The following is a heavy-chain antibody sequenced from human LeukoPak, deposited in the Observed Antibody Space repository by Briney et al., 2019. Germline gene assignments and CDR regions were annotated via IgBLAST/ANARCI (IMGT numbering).Heavy chain of an antibody. CDR1: GYTFTSYD. Sequence: EASVKVSCKASGYTFTSYDINWVRQATGQGLEWMGWMNPNSGDTGYAQKFQGRVTITRNTSISTAYMELSSLRSEDTAVYYCARTLETYYYDSSGYYYPTYYFDYWGQGTLVTVSS. CDR3: ARTLETYYYDSSGYYYPTYYFDY. V-gene: IGHV1-8*03. J-gene: IGHJ4*02. D-gene: IGHD3-22*01. CDR2: MNPNSGDT.